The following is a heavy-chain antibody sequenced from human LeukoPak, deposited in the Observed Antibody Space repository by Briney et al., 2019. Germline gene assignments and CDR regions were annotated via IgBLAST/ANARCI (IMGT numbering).Heavy chain of an antibody. CDR2: IYYSGST. CDR1: GGSISSGDYY. CDR3: ARDAGDYDFWSGHAFDI. D-gene: IGHD3-3*01. V-gene: IGHV4-30-4*01. Sequence: SQTLSLTCTVSGGSISSGDYYWSWIRQPPGKGLEWIGYIYYSGSTYYNPSLKSRVTISVDTSKNQFSLKLSSVTAADTAVYYCARDAGDYDFWSGHAFDIWDQGTMVTVSS. J-gene: IGHJ3*02.